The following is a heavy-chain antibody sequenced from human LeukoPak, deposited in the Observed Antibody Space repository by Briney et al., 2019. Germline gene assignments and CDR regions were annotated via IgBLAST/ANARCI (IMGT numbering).Heavy chain of an antibody. CDR2: IYCSGST. J-gene: IGHJ6*03. CDR1: GGSFSGYY. CDR3: ARVGPYCSGGSCYYYMDV. V-gene: IGHV4-34*01. Sequence: SETLSLTCAVYGGSFSGYYWGWTRQPPGKGLEWIGNIYCSGSTYYNPSLTSRVTISVDTSKNQFSLKLSSVTAADTAVYYCARVGPYCSGGSCYYYMDVWGKGTTVTISS. D-gene: IGHD2-15*01.